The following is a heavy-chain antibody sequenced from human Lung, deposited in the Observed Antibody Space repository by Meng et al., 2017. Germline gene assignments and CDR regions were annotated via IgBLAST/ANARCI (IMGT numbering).Heavy chain of an antibody. CDR3: ARGPTTMAHDFDY. CDR1: GGSFSDYY. Sequence: QWQLQQWGEGLCKPSETLSLPCVVSGGSFSDYYWSWIRQPPGKGLEWIGEINHSGSTNYNPSLESRATISVDTSQNNLSLKLSSVTAADSAVYYCARGPTTMAHDFDYWGQGTLVTVSS. J-gene: IGHJ4*02. D-gene: IGHD4-11*01. V-gene: IGHV4-34*01. CDR2: INHSGST.